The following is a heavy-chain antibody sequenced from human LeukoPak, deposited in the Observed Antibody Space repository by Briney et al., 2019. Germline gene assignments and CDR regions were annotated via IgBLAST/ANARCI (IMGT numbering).Heavy chain of an antibody. CDR2: IRYDGDNK. J-gene: IGHJ4*02. V-gene: IGHV3-30*02. D-gene: IGHD6-19*01. Sequence: GGSLRLCCATSGFTFSDCAMHWLRQAPGKGLEWVAFIRYDGDNKYYADAVKGRFTISRDNSKNTLYLQMNSLRAEDTAVYYCAKDQGSGWYFDYFDYWGQGTLVTVSS. CDR1: GFTFSDCA. CDR3: AKDQGSGWYFDYFDY.